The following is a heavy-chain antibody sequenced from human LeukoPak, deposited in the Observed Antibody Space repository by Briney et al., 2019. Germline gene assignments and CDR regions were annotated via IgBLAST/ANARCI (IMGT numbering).Heavy chain of an antibody. CDR1: GGSFSGYY. Sequence: SETLSLTCAVYGGSFSGYYWSWIRQPPGKGLEWIGEINHSGSTNYNPSLKSRVTISVDKSKNQFSLKLSSVTAADTAVYYCARGSDYGDDYWGQGTLVTVSS. V-gene: IGHV4-34*01. J-gene: IGHJ4*02. D-gene: IGHD4-17*01. CDR3: ARGSDYGDDY. CDR2: INHSGST.